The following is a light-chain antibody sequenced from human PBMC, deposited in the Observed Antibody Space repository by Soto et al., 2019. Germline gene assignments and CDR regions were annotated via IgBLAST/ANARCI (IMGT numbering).Light chain of an antibody. CDR1: QSVSSK. CDR2: GAS. Sequence: EIVMTQSPATLSVSPGERATLSCRASQSVSSKLAWYQQKPGQAPRLLIYGASTRATGIAARFSGSGSGTEFTLTISSLQSEDFAVYYCQHFGGTTFTFGQGTRLEIK. CDR3: QHFGGTTFT. V-gene: IGKV3-15*01. J-gene: IGKJ5*01.